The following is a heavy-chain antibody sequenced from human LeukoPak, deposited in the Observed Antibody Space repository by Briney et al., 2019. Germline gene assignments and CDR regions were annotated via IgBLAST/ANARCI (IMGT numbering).Heavy chain of an antibody. Sequence: AEARKIACTGSGYSFTSYWIAWTRHRPLKGMEWMGIIYPGDSDTRYSPSFQGQVTISADKSISTAYLQWSSLKASDTAMYYCARHVGTTVVTPDYYGMDVWGQGTTVTVSS. CDR3: ARHVGTTVVTPDYYGMDV. V-gene: IGHV5-51*01. CDR1: GYSFTSYW. J-gene: IGHJ6*02. CDR2: IYPGDSDT. D-gene: IGHD4-23*01.